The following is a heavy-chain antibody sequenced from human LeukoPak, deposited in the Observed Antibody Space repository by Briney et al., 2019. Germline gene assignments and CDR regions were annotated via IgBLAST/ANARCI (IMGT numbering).Heavy chain of an antibody. J-gene: IGHJ6*03. D-gene: IGHD3-16*01. Sequence: ASVKVSCKASGGTFSSYAISWVRQAPGQGLEWMGGIIPIFGTANYAQKFQGRVTITADESTSTAYMELSSLRSEDTAVYYCARDRGKAIYYYYYYMDVWGKGTTVTVSS. V-gene: IGHV1-69*13. CDR1: GGTFSSYA. CDR2: IIPIFGTA. CDR3: ARDRGKAIYYYYYYMDV.